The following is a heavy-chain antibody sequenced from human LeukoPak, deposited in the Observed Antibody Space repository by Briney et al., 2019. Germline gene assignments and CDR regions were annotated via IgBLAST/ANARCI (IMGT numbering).Heavy chain of an antibody. CDR1: GFTFNTYG. V-gene: IGHV3-64*01. Sequence: PGGSLRLSCAASGFTFNTYGMHWVRQAPGKGLEYVSAISSNGDSTYYANSVKGRFTISRDNSKNTLYLQMNSLRAEDTAVYYCARDRLGLYSSGWSFDYWGQGTLVTVSS. CDR2: ISSNGDST. CDR3: ARDRLGLYSSGWSFDY. D-gene: IGHD6-19*01. J-gene: IGHJ4*02.